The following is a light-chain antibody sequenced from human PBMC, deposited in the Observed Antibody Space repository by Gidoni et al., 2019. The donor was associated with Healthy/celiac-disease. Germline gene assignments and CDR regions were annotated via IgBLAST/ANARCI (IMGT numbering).Light chain of an antibody. V-gene: IGKV3-20*01. CDR2: GAS. CDR3: QQYGSSPLT. Sequence: DIVLTQSLGTLSLSQGERATLSCRASQSVSSSYLAWYQQKPDQAPRLLIYGASSRATGIPDRFSGSGSGTDFTLTISRLEPEDFAVYYCQQYGSSPLTFGGGTKVEIK. J-gene: IGKJ4*01. CDR1: QSVSSSY.